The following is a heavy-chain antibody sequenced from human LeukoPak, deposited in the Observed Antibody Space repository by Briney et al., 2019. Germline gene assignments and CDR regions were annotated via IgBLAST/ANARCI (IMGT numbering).Heavy chain of an antibody. V-gene: IGHV1-58*02. CDR2: IVVGSGNT. J-gene: IGHJ6*02. D-gene: IGHD4-23*01. CDR3: AALAPTVVTPDSSYGMDV. CDR1: GFTFTSSA. Sequence: GASVKVSCKASGFTFTSSAMQWVRQARGQRLEWIGWIVVGSGNTNYTQKFQERVTITRDMSTSTAYMELSSLRSEDTAVYYCAALAPTVVTPDSSYGMDVWGQGTTVTVSS.